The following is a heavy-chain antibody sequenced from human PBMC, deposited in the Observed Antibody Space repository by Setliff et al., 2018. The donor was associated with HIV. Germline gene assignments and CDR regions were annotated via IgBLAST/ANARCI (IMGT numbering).Heavy chain of an antibody. CDR1: GVSIVSGGFY. V-gene: IGHV4-31*03. J-gene: IGHJ3*02. D-gene: IGHD2-15*01. Sequence: SLTCSVSGVSIVSGGFYFSWIRHHPGKGLEWIGTVYYTGKTYYNPSLQSRLTMSADTSKNQLSLKINSVTAADTAVYFCARDLHANYHVVDIWGPGTMVTVSS. CDR2: VYYTGKT. CDR3: ARDLHANYHVVDI.